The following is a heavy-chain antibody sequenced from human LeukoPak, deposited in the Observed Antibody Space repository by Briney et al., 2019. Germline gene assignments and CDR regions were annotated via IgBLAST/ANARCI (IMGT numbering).Heavy chain of an antibody. CDR2: MNPNSGAT. CDR1: GGTFSSYA. D-gene: IGHD7-27*01. J-gene: IGHJ4*02. Sequence: ASVKVSCKASGGTFSSYAISWVRQAPGQGPEWMGWMNPNSGATGYAQKFQGRVTMTRSTSLNTAYMELSSLRSEDTAEYYCARAPRNWGFDYWGQGTLVTVSS. V-gene: IGHV1-8*02. CDR3: ARAPRNWGFDY.